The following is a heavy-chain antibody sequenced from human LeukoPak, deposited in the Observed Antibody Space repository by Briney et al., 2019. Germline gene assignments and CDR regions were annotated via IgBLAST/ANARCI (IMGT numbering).Heavy chain of an antibody. CDR3: ARLQLRGHLGY. V-gene: IGHV1-18*04. CDR2: ISAYNGNT. D-gene: IGHD5-24*01. CDR1: GYTFTGYY. J-gene: IGHJ4*02. Sequence: ASVKVSCKASGYTFTGYYMHWVRQAPGQGLEWMGWISAYNGNTNYAQKLQGRVTMTTDTSTSTAYMELRSLRSDDTAVYYCARLQLRGHLGYWGQGTLVTVSS.